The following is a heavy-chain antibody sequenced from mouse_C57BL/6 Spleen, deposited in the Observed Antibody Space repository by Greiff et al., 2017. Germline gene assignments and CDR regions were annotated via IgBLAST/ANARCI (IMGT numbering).Heavy chain of an antibody. CDR1: GYTFTDYN. Sequence: VQLMQSGPELVKPGASVKMSCTASGYTFTDYNMHWVKQSHGKSLEWIGYINPNNGGNSYNQNFKGKATLTVNKSSSTAYMELRRLTSEDSAVYYCARTESTAQATRFDYWGQGTTLTVSS. J-gene: IGHJ2*01. D-gene: IGHD3-2*02. V-gene: IGHV1-22*01. CDR3: ARTESTAQATRFDY. CDR2: INPNNGGN.